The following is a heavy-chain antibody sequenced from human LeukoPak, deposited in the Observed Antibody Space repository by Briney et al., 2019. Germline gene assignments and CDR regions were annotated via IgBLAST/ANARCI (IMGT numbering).Heavy chain of an antibody. J-gene: IGHJ3*02. CDR2: IRSKTDGGTT. D-gene: IGHD2-2*01. CDR1: GFTFSDYW. Sequence: TGGSLRLSCAASGFTFSDYWMTWVRQAPGKGLEWVGRIRSKTDGGTTEYGAPVKGRFTISRDDSKDMLFLQMNSLKTEDTAVYYCATDLPYCSGTSCYNALYIWGQGTMVTVSS. V-gene: IGHV3-15*01. CDR3: ATDLPYCSGTSCYNALYI.